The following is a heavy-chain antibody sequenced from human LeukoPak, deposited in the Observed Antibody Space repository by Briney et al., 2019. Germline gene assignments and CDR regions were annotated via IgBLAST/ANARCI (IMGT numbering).Heavy chain of an antibody. Sequence: PGGSLRLSCAASGFTFSSYSMNWVRQAPGKGLEWVSSISSSSSYIYYADSVKGRFTISRDNAKNSLYLQMSSLRAEDTAVYYCAREHRGQLVELASGYYYYMDVWGKGTTVTVSS. CDR2: ISSSSSYI. J-gene: IGHJ6*03. V-gene: IGHV3-21*01. CDR3: AREHRGQLVELASGYYYYMDV. D-gene: IGHD6-6*01. CDR1: GFTFSSYS.